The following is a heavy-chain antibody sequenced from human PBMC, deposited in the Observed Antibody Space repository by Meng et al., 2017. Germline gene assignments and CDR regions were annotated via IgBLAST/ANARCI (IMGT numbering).Heavy chain of an antibody. Sequence: QVSLEESGPSLGQPTPSRTLTCTFSGFSLSTSGVGVGWIRQPPGKALGWLVLIYLDDDKRYSPSLKSRLTITKDTSKNQVVLTMTNMDPVDTATYYCAHRQDSSYDYWGQGTLVTVSS. CDR1: GFSLSTSGVG. CDR3: AHRQDSSYDY. V-gene: IGHV2-5*02. CDR2: IYLDDDK. D-gene: IGHD2-2*01. J-gene: IGHJ4*02.